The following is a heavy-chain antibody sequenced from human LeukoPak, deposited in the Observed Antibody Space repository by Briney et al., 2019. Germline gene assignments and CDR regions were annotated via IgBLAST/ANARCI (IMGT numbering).Heavy chain of an antibody. CDR1: GFIFSDYY. Sequence: GGSLRLSCAASGFIFSDYYVNWIRQAPGKRLEWVSHINGGGTTKYYADSVRGRFTLSRDNAKNTLYLQMNSLRAEDTAVYYCTRGVFSDVWGTGTTVTVSS. CDR2: INGGGTTK. CDR3: TRGVFSDV. V-gene: IGHV3-11*01. J-gene: IGHJ6*04.